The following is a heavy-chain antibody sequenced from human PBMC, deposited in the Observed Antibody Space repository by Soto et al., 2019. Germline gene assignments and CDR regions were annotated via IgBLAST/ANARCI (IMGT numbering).Heavy chain of an antibody. J-gene: IGHJ6*02. CDR3: ARVRRYFDRFYNYGMDV. CDR2: IYSGGST. Sequence: GGSLRLSCAASGFTVSSNYMSWVRQAPGKGLEWASVIYSGGSTYYADSVKGRFTISRDNSKNTLYLQMNSLRAEDTAVYYCARVRRYFDRFYNYGMDVWGQGTTVTVSS. CDR1: GFTVSSNY. V-gene: IGHV3-53*01. D-gene: IGHD3-9*01.